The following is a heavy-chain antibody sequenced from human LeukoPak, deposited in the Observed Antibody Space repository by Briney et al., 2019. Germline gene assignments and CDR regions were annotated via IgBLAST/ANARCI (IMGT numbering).Heavy chain of an antibody. D-gene: IGHD1-26*01. CDR2: IYSSRGT. V-gene: IGHV3-66*01. CDR3: ATQWDGGAGAFDT. Sequence: GGTLRLSCAASGFTVSSNYMSWVRQAPGKGLEWVSIIYSSRGTNYADSVKGRFTISRDNSKNTLYLQMNSLRAEDTAMYYCATQWDGGAGAFDTWGQGTMVTVSS. J-gene: IGHJ3*02. CDR1: GFTVSSNY.